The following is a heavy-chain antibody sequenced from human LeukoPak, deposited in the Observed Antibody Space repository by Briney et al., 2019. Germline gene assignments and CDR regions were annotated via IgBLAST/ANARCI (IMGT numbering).Heavy chain of an antibody. CDR1: GYTFTSYD. D-gene: IGHD5-18*01. V-gene: IGHV1-8*01. Sequence: ASVKVSCKASGYTFTSYDINWVRQATGQGLEWMGWMNPNSGNTGYAQKFQGRVTMARNTSISTAYMELSSLRSEDTAVYYRARENRIQLWSDWGQGTLVTVSS. CDR3: ARENRIQLWSD. J-gene: IGHJ4*02. CDR2: MNPNSGNT.